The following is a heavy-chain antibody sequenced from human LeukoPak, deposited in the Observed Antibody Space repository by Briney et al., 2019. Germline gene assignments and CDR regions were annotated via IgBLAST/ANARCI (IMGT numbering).Heavy chain of an antibody. D-gene: IGHD2-15*01. Sequence: GESLKISCKGSGYSFTTYWIGWVRQMPGKGLEWMGIIYPDDSDTKYSPSFQGQATISADKSISTAYLQWSSLKASDTAMYYCARRGYCSGGSCFWYFDLWGRGTLVTVSS. CDR1: GYSFTTYW. V-gene: IGHV5-51*01. CDR2: IYPDDSDT. J-gene: IGHJ2*01. CDR3: ARRGYCSGGSCFWYFDL.